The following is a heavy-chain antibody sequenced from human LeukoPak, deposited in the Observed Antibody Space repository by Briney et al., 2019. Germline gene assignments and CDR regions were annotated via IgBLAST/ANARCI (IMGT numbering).Heavy chain of an antibody. CDR3: ASHGGYYGSGSYYYS. D-gene: IGHD3-10*01. CDR1: GFTFSSYW. Sequence: GGFLRLSCAASGFTFSSYWMSWVRQAPGKGLEWVANIKQDGSEKYYVDSVKGRFTISRDNAKNSLYLQMNSLRAEDTAVYYCASHGGYYGSGSYYYSWGQGTLVTVSS. J-gene: IGHJ4*02. V-gene: IGHV3-7*01. CDR2: IKQDGSEK.